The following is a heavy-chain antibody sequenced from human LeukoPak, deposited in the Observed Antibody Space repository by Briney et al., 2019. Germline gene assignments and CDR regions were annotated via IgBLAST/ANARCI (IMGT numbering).Heavy chain of an antibody. CDR3: ARDLVLGSGSYGH. CDR2: IDEHGSAT. Sequence: GGSLRLSCAASGFSFSNYWMHWVRQAPGKGLVWVSRIDEHGSATFYAYSVKGRFTISRDIAKNTLYLQMNSLRAEDTAVYFCARDLVLGSGSYGHWGQGTLVTVSA. CDR1: GFSFSNYW. J-gene: IGHJ4*02. V-gene: IGHV3-74*01. D-gene: IGHD3-10*01.